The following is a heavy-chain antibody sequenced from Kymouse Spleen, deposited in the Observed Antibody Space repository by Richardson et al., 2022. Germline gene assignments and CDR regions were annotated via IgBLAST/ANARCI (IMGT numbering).Heavy chain of an antibody. CDR3: ARPPMVRGVNYGMDV. CDR2: IYYSGST. CDR1: GGSISSSSYY. V-gene: IGHV4-39*01. D-gene: IGHD3-10*01. J-gene: IGHJ6*02. Sequence: QLQLQESGPGLVKPSETLSLTCTVSGGSISSSSYYWGWIRQPPGKGLEWIGSIYYSGSTYYNPSLKSRVTISVDTSKNQFSLKLSSVTAADTAVYYCARPPMVRGVNYGMDVWGQGTTVTVSS.